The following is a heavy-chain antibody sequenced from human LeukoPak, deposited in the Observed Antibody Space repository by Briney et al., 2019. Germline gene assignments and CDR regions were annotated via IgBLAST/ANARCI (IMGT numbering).Heavy chain of an antibody. Sequence: GGSLRLSCAASGFTFSSYGMHWVRQPPGKGPEGVAYIATDGRHQYYGHSVTGRFTISRDNSNNALYIQMNSLRAEDTAVYFCSRDIWPWHFDLWGRGTLVTVSS. CDR3: SRDIWPWHFDL. CDR2: IATDGRHQ. D-gene: IGHD2-21*01. V-gene: IGHV3-30*02. J-gene: IGHJ2*01. CDR1: GFTFSSYG.